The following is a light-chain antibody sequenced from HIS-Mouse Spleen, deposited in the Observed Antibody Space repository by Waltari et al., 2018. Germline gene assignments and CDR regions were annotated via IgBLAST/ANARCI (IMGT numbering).Light chain of an antibody. V-gene: IGLV1-47*01. Sequence: QSVLTQPPSASGTPGQRVTISCSGSSSNIGSNYVYWYQQLPGTAPKLLRYRNNQRPAGVPDRFSGSKSGTSAALAISGLRSEDEADYYCAAWDDSLSGPVFGGGTKLTVL. J-gene: IGLJ3*02. CDR1: SSNIGSNY. CDR2: RNN. CDR3: AAWDDSLSGPV.